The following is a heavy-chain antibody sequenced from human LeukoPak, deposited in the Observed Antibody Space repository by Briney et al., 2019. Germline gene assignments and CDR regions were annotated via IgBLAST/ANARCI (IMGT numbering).Heavy chain of an antibody. CDR3: ARSIGNHFDY. CDR2: ISYDGSNK. D-gene: IGHD1-14*01. CDR1: GFTFSSYT. V-gene: IGHV3-30-3*01. J-gene: IGHJ4*02. Sequence: GGSLRLSCAASGFTFSSYTMHWVRQAPGKGLEWVVVISYDGSNKKYVDSVKGRFTISTDESKNTLYLQMNGLRSEDTAVYYCARSIGNHFDYWGQGTLVTVSS.